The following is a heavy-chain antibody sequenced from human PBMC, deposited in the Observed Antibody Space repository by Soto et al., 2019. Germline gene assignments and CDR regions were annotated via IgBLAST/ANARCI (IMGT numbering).Heavy chain of an antibody. CDR1: GDSVSSNSAA. Sequence: PSQTLSLTCAISGDSVSSNSAAWNWIRQSPSRGLEWLGRTYYRSKWYNDYAVSVKSRITINPDTSKNQFSLQLNSVTPEDTAVYYCAREKGYCTNGVCYTYYYYYYMDVWGKGPTVTVSS. J-gene: IGHJ6*03. V-gene: IGHV6-1*01. CDR3: AREKGYCTNGVCYTYYYYYYMDV. CDR2: TYYRSKWYN. D-gene: IGHD2-8*01.